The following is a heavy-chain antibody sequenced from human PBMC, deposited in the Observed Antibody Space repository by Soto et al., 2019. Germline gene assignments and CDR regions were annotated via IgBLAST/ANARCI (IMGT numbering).Heavy chain of an antibody. CDR1: GFTFSSYG. CDR3: AKGDGFGIGAHFDY. J-gene: IGHJ4*02. Sequence: QVQLVESGGGVVQPGRSLRLSCAASGFTFSSYGMHWVRQAPGKGLEWVAVISYDGSNKYYADSVKGRFTISRDNSKNALYLQMNSLRTEDTAVYYCAKGDGFGIGAHFDYWGQGALGTVS. V-gene: IGHV3-30*18. CDR2: ISYDGSNK. D-gene: IGHD6-13*01.